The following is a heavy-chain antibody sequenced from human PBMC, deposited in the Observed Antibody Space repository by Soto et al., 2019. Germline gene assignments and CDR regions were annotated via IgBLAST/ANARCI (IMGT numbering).Heavy chain of an antibody. CDR2: IRSKANSYAT. CDR1: GFTFSGSA. V-gene: IGHV3-73*01. J-gene: IGHJ3*02. CDR3: TRHWDASGSNDAFDI. Sequence: GGSLRLSCAASGFTFSGSAMHWVRQASGKGLEWVGRIRSKANSYATAYAASVKGRFTISRDDSKNTAYLQMNSLKTEDTAVYYCTRHWDASGSNDAFDIWGQGTMVTVSS. D-gene: IGHD1-26*01.